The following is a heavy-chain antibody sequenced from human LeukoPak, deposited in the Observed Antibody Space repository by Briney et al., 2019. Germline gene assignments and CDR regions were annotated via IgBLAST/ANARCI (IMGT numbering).Heavy chain of an antibody. CDR3: AKDYNFDFSNFYFDY. V-gene: IGHV3-43*02. CDR2: ISGDGGST. J-gene: IGHJ4*02. D-gene: IGHD4-11*01. CDR1: GFTFDDYA. Sequence: WGSLRLSCAASGFTFDDYAMHWVRQPPGKGLEWVSLISGDGGSTSYADSVKGRFTISRDNSKNSLYLQMNSLRTEDTALYYCAKDYNFDFSNFYFDYWGQGTLGTVPS.